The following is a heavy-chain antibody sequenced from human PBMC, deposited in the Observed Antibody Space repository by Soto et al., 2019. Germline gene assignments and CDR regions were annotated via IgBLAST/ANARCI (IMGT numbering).Heavy chain of an antibody. CDR1: GFTFSSYA. J-gene: IGHJ4*02. V-gene: IGHV3-23*01. CDR2: ISGSGGST. D-gene: IGHD3-3*01. Sequence: EVQLLESGGGLVQPGGSPRLSCAASGFTFSSYAMSWVRQAPGKGLEWVSAISGSGGSTYYADSVKGRFTISGDNSKNTLYLQMNSLRAEDTAVYYCAKGRQAITIFGVVIQEFDYWGQGTLVTVSS. CDR3: AKGRQAITIFGVVIQEFDY.